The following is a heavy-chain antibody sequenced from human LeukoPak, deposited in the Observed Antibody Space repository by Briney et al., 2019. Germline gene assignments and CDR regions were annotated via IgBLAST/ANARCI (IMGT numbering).Heavy chain of an antibody. Sequence: PGRSLRLSCAASGFTFSSYGMHWVRQAPGKGLEWVAVIWYDGTNKYYADSVKGRFTISRDNSKNTLYLQMNGLRAEDTAVYSCARDRSYGSGYYYKNDAFDIWGQGTMVTVSS. CDR1: GFTFSSYG. J-gene: IGHJ3*02. D-gene: IGHD3-10*01. CDR3: ARDRSYGSGYYYKNDAFDI. CDR2: IWYDGTNK. V-gene: IGHV3-33*01.